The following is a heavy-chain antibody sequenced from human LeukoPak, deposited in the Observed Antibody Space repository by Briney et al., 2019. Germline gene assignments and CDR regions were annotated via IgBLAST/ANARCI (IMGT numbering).Heavy chain of an antibody. CDR3: TTDFDGSGSYYNLSV. V-gene: IGHV3-15*01. CDR2: IKSKTDGGTT. Sequence: GGSLRLSCAAPGFTFSNAWMSWVRQAPGKGLEWVGRIKSKTDGGTTDYAAPVKGRFTISRDDSKNTLYLQVNSLKTEDTAVYYCTTDFDGSGSYYNLSVWGQGTLVTVSS. J-gene: IGHJ4*02. CDR1: GFTFSNAW. D-gene: IGHD3-10*01.